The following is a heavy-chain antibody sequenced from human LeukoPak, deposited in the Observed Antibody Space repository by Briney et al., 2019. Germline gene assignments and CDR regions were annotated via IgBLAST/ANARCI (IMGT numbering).Heavy chain of an antibody. CDR3: ARDPYCSGDTCYSPYDY. CDR1: GFTFTGYY. V-gene: IGHV1-2*02. D-gene: IGHD2-15*01. J-gene: IGHJ4*02. CDR2: INLNSGAT. Sequence: ASVKVSCKASGFTFTGYYMHWVRQAPGQRLEWMGWINLNSGATIYAQRFQGRVTMTRDTSITTAYMELSSLKSDDTALYYCARDPYCSGDTCYSPYDYWGQGTLVTVSS.